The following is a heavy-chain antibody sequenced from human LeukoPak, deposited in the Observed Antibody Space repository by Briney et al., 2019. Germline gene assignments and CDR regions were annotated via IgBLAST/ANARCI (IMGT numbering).Heavy chain of an antibody. J-gene: IGHJ5*02. V-gene: IGHV3-53*01. CDR1: GFAVSSNY. CDR3: ARDNRVITIFGVVTRWWFDP. Sequence: GGSLRLSSAASGFAVSSNYMSWVRQAPGKGLEWVSIVYSDGRTFYTDSVKGRFTVSRDSSKNTLHLEMNSLRVEDTAIYYCARDNRVITIFGVVTRWWFDPWGQGSLVTVSS. D-gene: IGHD3-3*01. CDR2: VYSDGRT.